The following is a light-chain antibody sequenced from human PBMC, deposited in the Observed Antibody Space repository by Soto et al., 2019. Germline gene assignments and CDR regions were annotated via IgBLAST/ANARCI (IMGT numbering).Light chain of an antibody. CDR1: QSVSSK. CDR2: GAS. CDR3: QQYGSSGGIT. J-gene: IGKJ5*01. Sequence: EIVMTQSPATLSVSPGERATLSCRASQSVSSKLAWYQQKPGQAPRLLIYGASSRATGIPVRFSGSGSGTEFTLTISSLEPEDSAMYYCQQYGSSGGITFGHGTRLEIK. V-gene: IGKV3-15*01.